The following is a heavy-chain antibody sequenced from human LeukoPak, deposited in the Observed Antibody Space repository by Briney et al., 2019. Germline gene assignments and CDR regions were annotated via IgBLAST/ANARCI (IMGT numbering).Heavy chain of an antibody. Sequence: ASVKVSCKASGYTFTSYAMNWVRQAPGQGLEWMGWINTNTGNPTYAQGFTGRFVFSLDTSVSTAYLQISSLKAEDTAVYYCARGFLVRFLKYYYMDVWGKGTTVTVSS. J-gene: IGHJ6*03. V-gene: IGHV7-4-1*02. CDR2: INTNTGNP. D-gene: IGHD3-3*01. CDR1: GYTFTSYA. CDR3: ARGFLVRFLKYYYMDV.